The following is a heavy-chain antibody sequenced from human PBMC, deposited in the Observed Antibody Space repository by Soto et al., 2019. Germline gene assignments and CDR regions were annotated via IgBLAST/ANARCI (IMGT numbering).Heavy chain of an antibody. CDR2: INPNSGNI. J-gene: IGHJ4*02. D-gene: IGHD3-10*01. Sequence: EASVKVSCKASGDTFTTYDINWVRQATGHGLEWMGWINPNSGNIGYAQRFQGRVTMTRDTAIRTAYMEVSSLRSDDTAVYYCARGQASGSYYLLDYWGQGTLVTVSS. CDR3: ARGQASGSYYLLDY. CDR1: GDTFTTYD. V-gene: IGHV1-8*01.